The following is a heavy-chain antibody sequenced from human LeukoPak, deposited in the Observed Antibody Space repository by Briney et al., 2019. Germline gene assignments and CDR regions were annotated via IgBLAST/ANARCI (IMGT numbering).Heavy chain of an antibody. D-gene: IGHD3-3*02. V-gene: IGHV3-20*04. CDR3: ARVGFLEWLWAPNYYYYYMDV. J-gene: IGHJ6*03. Sequence: PGGSLRLSCAASGFTFDDYGMSWVRQAPGKGLEWVSGINWNGGSTGYADSVKGRFTISRDNAKNSLYLQMNSLRAEDTAVYYCARVGFLEWLWAPNYYYYYMDVWGKGTTVTVSS. CDR1: GFTFDDYG. CDR2: INWNGGST.